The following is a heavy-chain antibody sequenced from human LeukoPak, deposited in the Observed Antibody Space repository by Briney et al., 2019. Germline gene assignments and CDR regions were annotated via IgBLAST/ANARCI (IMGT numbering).Heavy chain of an antibody. CDR1: GYTFTSYG. CDR3: ARDYSSGWPNFDY. D-gene: IGHD6-19*01. CDR2: ISTYNGNT. V-gene: IGHV1-18*01. Sequence: ASVKVSCKASGYTFTSYGISWVRQAPGQGLEWMGWISTYNGNTNYAQKVQGRVTMTTDTSTCTAYMELRSLRSDDTAVYYCARDYSSGWPNFDYWGQGTLVTVSS. J-gene: IGHJ4*02.